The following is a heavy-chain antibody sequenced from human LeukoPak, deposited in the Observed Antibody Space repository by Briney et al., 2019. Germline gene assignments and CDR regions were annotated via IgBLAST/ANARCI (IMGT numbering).Heavy chain of an antibody. V-gene: IGHV3-30*02. D-gene: IGHD1-26*01. Sequence: PGGSLRLSCAASGFTFSTYDMHWVRQAPGKGLEWVAFIQYDGSNEHYADSVRGRFSISRDQSKNTLYLQMNSLRAEDTAVYYCAEAHSGSYFDYWGQGTLVTVSS. CDR1: GFTFSTYD. CDR2: IQYDGSNE. J-gene: IGHJ4*02. CDR3: AEAHSGSYFDY.